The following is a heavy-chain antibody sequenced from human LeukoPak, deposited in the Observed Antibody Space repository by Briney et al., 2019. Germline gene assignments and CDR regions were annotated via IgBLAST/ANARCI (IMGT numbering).Heavy chain of an antibody. Sequence: GGSLGISCAAPGFTFSKNAMTWVRQAPGEGLEWVSAITASGTTTYYADSVKGRFTISRDDSKNTLSLQMDSLSAEDTALYYCAKYISDSGAYYAFDYWGQGTLVTVSS. CDR1: GFTFSKNA. D-gene: IGHD3-10*01. CDR2: ITASGTTT. J-gene: IGHJ4*02. CDR3: AKYISDSGAYYAFDY. V-gene: IGHV3-23*01.